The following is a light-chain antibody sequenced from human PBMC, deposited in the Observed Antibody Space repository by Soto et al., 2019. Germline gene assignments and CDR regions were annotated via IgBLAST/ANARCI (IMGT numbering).Light chain of an antibody. CDR3: VQRSTWPWT. J-gene: IGKJ1*01. CDR2: DTF. Sequence: IVLTQSPATLSLSPGARATLSCRAGQSVSNYLAWYQQKPGQAPRLLIYDTFNRATGIPARFSGSGSGTDFTLTISSLEPEDPAVYFCVQRSTWPWTSGQGTKVEIK. CDR1: QSVSNY. V-gene: IGKV3-11*01.